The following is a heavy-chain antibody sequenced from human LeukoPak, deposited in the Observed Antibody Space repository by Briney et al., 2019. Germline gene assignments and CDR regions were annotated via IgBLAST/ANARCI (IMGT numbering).Heavy chain of an antibody. V-gene: IGHV1-2*02. J-gene: IGHJ6*03. CDR2: INHNSGGT. D-gene: IGHD4-17*01. Sequence: GASVKVSCKASGYTFTPHYLHWVRQAPGQGLEWMAWINHNSGGTKYAEKFQGRVTVTRDTATSPAYMELSRLRSDDTAVYYCARGTDYGDYGGTWFYYYYMDVWGEGTTVTVSS. CDR1: GYTFTPHY. CDR3: ARGTDYGDYGGTWFYYYYMDV.